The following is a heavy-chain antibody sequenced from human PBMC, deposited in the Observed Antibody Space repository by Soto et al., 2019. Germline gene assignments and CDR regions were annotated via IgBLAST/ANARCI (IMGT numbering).Heavy chain of an antibody. CDR3: VSDRGYGHASVPYS. V-gene: IGHV3-30*03. CDR1: GFTFTSYG. CDR2: ISYDGGLQ. Sequence: QAHLVESGGGGVQPGRSLRLSCAASGFTFTSYGMHWVRQAPGTRLEWVAVISYDGGLQHYADSVKGRFTISRDNSKNMVLLQMHSLRAEDTAVYYCVSDRGYGHASVPYSWGQGTLVSVSS. J-gene: IGHJ4*02. D-gene: IGHD5-18*01.